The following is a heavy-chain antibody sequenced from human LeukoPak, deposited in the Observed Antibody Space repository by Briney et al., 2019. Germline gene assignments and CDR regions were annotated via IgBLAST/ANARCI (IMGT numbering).Heavy chain of an antibody. CDR2: IYYSGST. CDR1: GGSINTTNYY. CDR3: ARDGLSSSWLRTAYYMDV. J-gene: IGHJ6*03. D-gene: IGHD6-13*01. V-gene: IGHV4-39*07. Sequence: PSETLSLTCTVSGGSINTTNYYWGWIRQPPGKGLEWIGSIYYSGSTNYNPSLKSRVTISVDTSKNQFSLKLSSVTAADTAVYYCARDGLSSSWLRTAYYMDVWGKGTTVTVSS.